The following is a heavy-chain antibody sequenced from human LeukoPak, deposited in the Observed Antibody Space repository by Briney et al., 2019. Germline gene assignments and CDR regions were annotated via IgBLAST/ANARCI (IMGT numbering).Heavy chain of an antibody. CDR1: GFSFSSYR. CDR3: VRESRGSGNVYYFEH. Sequence: GGSLRLSCAASGFSFSSYRFNWVRQAPGKGLELVSSITTTSSYIWYADLVNGRFTISRDNAQNSLYLQMDSLRVEDTAVYYCVRESRGSGNVYYFEHWGQGTLVTVSS. CDR2: ITTTSSYI. J-gene: IGHJ4*02. D-gene: IGHD6-19*01. V-gene: IGHV3-21*01.